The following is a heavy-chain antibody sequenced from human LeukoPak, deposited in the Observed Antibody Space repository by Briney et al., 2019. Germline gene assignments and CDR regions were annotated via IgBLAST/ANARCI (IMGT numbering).Heavy chain of an antibody. V-gene: IGHV4-59*05. CDR2: IYYSGST. CDR1: GGSISSYH. Sequence: SETLSLTCTVSGGSISSYHWSWIRQPAGKGLEWIGSIYYSGSTYYNPSLKSRVTISVDTSKNQFSLKLSSVTAADTAVYYCARHHHKWFLASWGQGTLVTVSS. D-gene: IGHD3-22*01. J-gene: IGHJ5*02. CDR3: ARHHHKWFLAS.